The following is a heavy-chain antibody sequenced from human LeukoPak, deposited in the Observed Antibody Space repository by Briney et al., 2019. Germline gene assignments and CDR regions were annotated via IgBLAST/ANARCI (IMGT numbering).Heavy chain of an antibody. J-gene: IGHJ6*03. CDR2: ANSGVNA. V-gene: IGHV4-4*07. D-gene: IGHD1-26*01. CDR3: AREKSGTLTRAYYYIDD. Sequence: SETLSLTCTVSGDSMPSSYWSWIRQSAEKGLGWIGPANSGVNACYIPSLQSRVTISVDKSNNQFSPDLAAVTAADTALYYCAREKSGTLTRAYYYIDDWGKGITVTVSS. CDR1: GDSMPSSY.